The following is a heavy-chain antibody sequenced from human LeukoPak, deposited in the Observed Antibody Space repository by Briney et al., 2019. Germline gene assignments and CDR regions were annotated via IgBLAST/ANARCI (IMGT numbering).Heavy chain of an antibody. Sequence: ASVTVSCKASGYTFTGYYMHWVRQAPGQGLEWMGWINPNSGGTNYAQKFQGRVTMTRDTSISTAYMELSRLRSDDTAVYYCAREYSSGYYYQIDYWGQGTLVTVSS. CDR2: INPNSGGT. CDR3: AREYSSGYYYQIDY. V-gene: IGHV1-2*02. CDR1: GYTFTGYY. J-gene: IGHJ4*02. D-gene: IGHD3-22*01.